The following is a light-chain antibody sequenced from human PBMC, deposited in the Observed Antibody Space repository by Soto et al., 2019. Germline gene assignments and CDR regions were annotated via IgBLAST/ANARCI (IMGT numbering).Light chain of an antibody. CDR2: AAS. CDR1: QSLGGN. CDR3: QQYNNWS. V-gene: IGKV3-15*01. Sequence: EIVLTQSPGTLSLSPGERATLSCRASQSLGGNLAWYQQKPGQAPRLLIYAASTRATGIPARFSGSGSGTEFTLTISSLQSEDFAVYYCQQYNNWSFGQGTRLEIK. J-gene: IGKJ5*01.